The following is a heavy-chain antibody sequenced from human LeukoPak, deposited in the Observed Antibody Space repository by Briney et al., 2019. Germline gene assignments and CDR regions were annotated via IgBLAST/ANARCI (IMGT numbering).Heavy chain of an antibody. V-gene: IGHV3-7*01. CDR1: GFTFSSYA. CDR2: MNIDGSER. CDR3: ARDPVEWELLLDY. J-gene: IGHJ4*02. D-gene: IGHD1-26*01. Sequence: GGSLRLSGAASGFTFSSYAMSWVRQAPGKRPEWVANMNIDGSERYYADSVKGRFTISRDNARNSVFLQMSGLRVEDTAVYYCARDPVEWELLLDYWGQGTLVTVSS.